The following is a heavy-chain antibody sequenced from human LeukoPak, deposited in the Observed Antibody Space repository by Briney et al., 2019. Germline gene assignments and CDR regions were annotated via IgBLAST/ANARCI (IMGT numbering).Heavy chain of an antibody. CDR3: ARGLGRPAAIYYYYYYMDV. J-gene: IGHJ6*03. D-gene: IGHD2-2*01. CDR1: GGSFSGYY. CDR2: INHSGST. Sequence: NSSETLSLXCAVYGGSFSGYYWSWIRQPPGKGLEWIGEINHSGSTNYNPSLKSRVTISVDTSKNQFSLKLSSVTAADTAVYYCARGLGRPAAIYYYYYYMDVWGKGTTVTVSS. V-gene: IGHV4-34*01.